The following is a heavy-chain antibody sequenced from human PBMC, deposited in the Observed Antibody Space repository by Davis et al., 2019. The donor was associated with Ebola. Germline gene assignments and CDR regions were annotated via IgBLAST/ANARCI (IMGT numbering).Heavy chain of an antibody. CDR1: GFTFSSYG. CDR2: IWYDGSNK. CDR3: ASGLWFGELSAPN. D-gene: IGHD3-10*01. J-gene: IGHJ4*02. V-gene: IGHV3-33*08. Sequence: GESLKISCAASGFTFSSYGMHWVRQAPGKGLEWVAVIWYDGSNKYYADSVKGRFTISRDNSKNTLYLQMNSLRAEDTAVYYCASGLWFGELSAPNWGQGTLVTVPS.